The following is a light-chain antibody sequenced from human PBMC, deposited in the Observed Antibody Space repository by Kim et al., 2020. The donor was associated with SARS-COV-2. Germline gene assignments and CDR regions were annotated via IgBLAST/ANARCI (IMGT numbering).Light chain of an antibody. V-gene: IGLV3-1*01. CDR1: NFGDKS. Sequence: QGHTAGVTCAGDNFGDKSASWYRRKQGQSHVRVMYEDSQRPSGSPERLSGSNSGNTATLTFSGTQAVDDADYYCQAWDSSTAGVVFGGETQLTVL. CDR3: QAWDSSTAGVV. CDR2: EDS. J-gene: IGLJ2*01.